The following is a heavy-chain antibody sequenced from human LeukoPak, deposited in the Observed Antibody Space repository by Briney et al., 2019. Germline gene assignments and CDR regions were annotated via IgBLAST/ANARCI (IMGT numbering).Heavy chain of an antibody. CDR3: ARMDRGGGFYFGY. V-gene: IGHV4-59*01. CDR2: VYYSGST. J-gene: IGHJ4*02. D-gene: IGHD5-24*01. Sequence: SETLSLTCTVSSGSINNYYWSWIRQAPGKGLEWIGYVYYSGSTNYNPSLKSRVAISVDTSKNQFSLKLTSVTAADTAVYYCARMDRGGGFYFGYWGQGTPVTVSS. CDR1: SGSINNYY.